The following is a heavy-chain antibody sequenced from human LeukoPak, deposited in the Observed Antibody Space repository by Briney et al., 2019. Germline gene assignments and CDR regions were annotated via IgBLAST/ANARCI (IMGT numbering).Heavy chain of an antibody. J-gene: IGHJ5*02. Sequence: ASVKVSCKASGGTFSSYAISWVRQAPGQGLEWMGGIIPIFGTANYAQKFQGRVTITADESTRTAYMELSSLRSEDTAVYYCARDNIEDYYDSSGPRGWFDPWGQGTLVTVSS. CDR2: IIPIFGTA. CDR3: ARDNIEDYYDSSGPRGWFDP. CDR1: GGTFSSYA. D-gene: IGHD3-22*01. V-gene: IGHV1-69*13.